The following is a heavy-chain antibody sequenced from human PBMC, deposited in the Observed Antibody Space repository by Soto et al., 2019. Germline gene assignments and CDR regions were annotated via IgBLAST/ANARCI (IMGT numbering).Heavy chain of an antibody. CDR1: GFTFNNYD. Sequence: QVQLVESGGGVVQPGRSLRLSCAASGFTFNNYDMHWVRQAPGKGLEWVAFISYDGSNTYYADSVKGRFTISRDNSKNTLFLQMNSLSTEDTAVYYCAKKLLLGGDCGGAEYFQHWGQGTLLTVSS. CDR3: AKKLLLGGDCGGAEYFQH. J-gene: IGHJ1*01. CDR2: ISYDGSNT. D-gene: IGHD2-21*02. V-gene: IGHV3-30*18.